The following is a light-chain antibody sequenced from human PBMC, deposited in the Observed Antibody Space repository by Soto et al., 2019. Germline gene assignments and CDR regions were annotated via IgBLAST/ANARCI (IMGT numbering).Light chain of an antibody. J-gene: IGLJ2*01. V-gene: IGLV1-40*01. Sequence: QSVLTQPPSVSGAPGQRVTISCTGSSSNIGAGYDVQWYQQLPGTAPKVLIYGNSNRPSGVPDLFSGSKSGTSASLAITGLQAEDEADYYCQSYDSSLSGVVFGGGTKLTVL. CDR1: SSNIGAGYD. CDR2: GNS. CDR3: QSYDSSLSGVV.